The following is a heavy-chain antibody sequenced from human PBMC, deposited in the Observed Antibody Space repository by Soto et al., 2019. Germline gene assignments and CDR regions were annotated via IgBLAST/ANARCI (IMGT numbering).Heavy chain of an antibody. CDR1: GFTFDDYA. J-gene: IGHJ4*02. D-gene: IGHD3-10*01. CDR2: ISWNSGSI. V-gene: IGHV3-9*01. CDR3: AKGLYGSGSPFDY. Sequence: EVQLVESGGGLVQPGRSLRLSCAASGFTFDDYAMHWVRQAPGKGLEWVSGISWNSGSIGYADSVKGRFTISRDNAKNSLYLEMNSLRAEDTALYYCAKGLYGSGSPFDYWGQGTLVTVSS.